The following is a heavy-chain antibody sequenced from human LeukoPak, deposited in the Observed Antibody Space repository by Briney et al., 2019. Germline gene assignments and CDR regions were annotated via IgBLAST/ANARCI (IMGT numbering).Heavy chain of an antibody. CDR1: GFTFSSYE. Sequence: GGSLRLSCAASGFTFSSYEMNWVRQAPGKGLEWVSYISSSGSTIYYADSVKGRFTISRDNAKNSLYLQMNSLRAEDTAVYYCANTDGYDPIDYWGQGTLVTVSS. CDR2: ISSSGSTI. V-gene: IGHV3-48*03. J-gene: IGHJ4*02. D-gene: IGHD5-12*01. CDR3: ANTDGYDPIDY.